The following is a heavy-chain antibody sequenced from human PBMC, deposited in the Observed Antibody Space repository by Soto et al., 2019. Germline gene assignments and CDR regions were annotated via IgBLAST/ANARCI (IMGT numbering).Heavy chain of an antibody. CDR3: ARGWGRIFDY. V-gene: IGHV4-34*01. D-gene: IGHD7-27*01. Sequence: QVQLQQWGARLLKPSETLSLTCAVYGGSFSGDYWNWIRQPPGKGLEWIGEINHSGSTNYNPSLKSRVTISVDTSKTQFSLKLSSVTAADTAVYYCARGWGRIFDYWGQGTLVTVSS. CDR2: INHSGST. J-gene: IGHJ4*02. CDR1: GGSFSGDY.